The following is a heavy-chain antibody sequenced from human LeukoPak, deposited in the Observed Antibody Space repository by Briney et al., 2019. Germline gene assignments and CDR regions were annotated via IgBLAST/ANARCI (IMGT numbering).Heavy chain of an antibody. CDR2: INPNSGGT. V-gene: IGHV1-2*02. CDR1: GYTFTGYY. CDR3: ARGLAGIAAADRFDP. D-gene: IGHD6-13*01. J-gene: IGHJ5*02. Sequence: ASVKVSCKASGYTFTGYYMHWVRQAPGQGLEWMGWINPNSGGTNYAQKFQGRVTMTRDTSISTAYMELSRLRSDDTAVYYCARGLAGIAAADRFDPWGQGTLVTVSS.